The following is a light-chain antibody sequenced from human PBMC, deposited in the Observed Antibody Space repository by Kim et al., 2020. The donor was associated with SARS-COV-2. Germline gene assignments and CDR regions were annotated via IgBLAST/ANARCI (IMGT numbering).Light chain of an antibody. CDR3: QQSSTWPLT. CDR1: QSVSSH. Sequence: LSPGERGTLSCRASQSVSSHLAWYQQKLGQTPRLLIYEASNRATGIPARFSGSGSGTDFTLTISSLEPEDFVVYYCQQSSTWPLTFGGGTKVDIK. V-gene: IGKV3-11*01. J-gene: IGKJ4*01. CDR2: EAS.